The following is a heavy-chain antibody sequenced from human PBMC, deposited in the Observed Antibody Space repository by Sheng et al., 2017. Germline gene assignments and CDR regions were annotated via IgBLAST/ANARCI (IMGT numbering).Heavy chain of an antibody. CDR1: GGTFSSYA. Sequence: QVQLVQSGAEVKKPGSSVKVSCKASGGTFSSYAISWVRQAPGQGLEWMGGIIPILGIANYAQKFQGRVTITADKSTSTAYMELSSLRSEDTAVYYCARASAAADIYYYYYMDVWGKGTTVTVSS. D-gene: IGHD6-13*01. V-gene: IGHV1-69*04. CDR3: ARASAAADIYYYYYMDV. J-gene: IGHJ6*03. CDR2: IIPILGIA.